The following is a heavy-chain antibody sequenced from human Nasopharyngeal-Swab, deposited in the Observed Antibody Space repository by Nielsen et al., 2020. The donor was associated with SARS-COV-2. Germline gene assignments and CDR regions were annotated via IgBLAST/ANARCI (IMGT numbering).Heavy chain of an antibody. CDR2: MNPNSGNT. V-gene: IGHV1-8*01. CDR1: GYTFTRYD. Sequence: ASVKVSCKASGYTFTRYDINWVRQATGQGLEWMGWMNPNSGNTGYAQKFQGRVTMTRNTSISTAYMELSSLRSEDTAVYYCARGRIKRELWFGELLSYYYYGMDVWGQGTTVTVSS. D-gene: IGHD3-10*01. J-gene: IGHJ6*02. CDR3: ARGRIKRELWFGELLSYYYYGMDV.